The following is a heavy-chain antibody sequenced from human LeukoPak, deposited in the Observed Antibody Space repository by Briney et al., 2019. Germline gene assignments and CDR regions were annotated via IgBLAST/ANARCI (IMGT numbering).Heavy chain of an antibody. D-gene: IGHD3-22*01. CDR3: ARVRYYYDSSGYYYFDY. CDR2: IKQDGSEK. CDR1: GFTFSSYW. V-gene: IGHV3-7*05. Sequence: TGGSLRLSCAASGFTFSSYWMSWVRQAPGKGLEWVANIKQDGSEKYYVDSVKGRFAISRDNAKNSLYLQMNSLRAEDTAVYYCARVRYYYDSSGYYYFDYWGQGTLVTVSS. J-gene: IGHJ4*02.